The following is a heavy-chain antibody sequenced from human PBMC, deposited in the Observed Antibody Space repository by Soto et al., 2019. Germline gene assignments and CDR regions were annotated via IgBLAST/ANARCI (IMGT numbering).Heavy chain of an antibody. D-gene: IGHD3-10*01. J-gene: IGHJ4*02. Sequence: GSLRLSCAASGFTFSSYSMNWVRQAPGKGLEWVSSISSSSSYIYYADSVKGRFTISRDNAKNSLYLQMNSLRAEDTAVYYCARDFNGGEWDYFDYWGQGTLVTVSS. CDR1: GFTFSSYS. CDR3: ARDFNGGEWDYFDY. V-gene: IGHV3-21*01. CDR2: ISSSSSYI.